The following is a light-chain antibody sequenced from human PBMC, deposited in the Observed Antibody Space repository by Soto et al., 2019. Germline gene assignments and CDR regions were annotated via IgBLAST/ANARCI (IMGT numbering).Light chain of an antibody. V-gene: IGLV7-43*01. Sequence: QAVVTQEPSLVVSPGGTVTLTCAPSAGGVSTTNWPNWFQQKPGQAPRALIYSTDNKHAGTPARFSGSLLGGKAVLALSGAQPEDEAEYYCSLYYSGAPLVIGGGTKVTVL. CDR1: AGGVSTTNW. CDR3: SLYYSGAPLV. CDR2: STD. J-gene: IGLJ2*01.